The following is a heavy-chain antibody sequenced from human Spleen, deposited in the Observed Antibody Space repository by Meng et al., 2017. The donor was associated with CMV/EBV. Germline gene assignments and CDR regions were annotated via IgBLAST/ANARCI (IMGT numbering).Heavy chain of an antibody. D-gene: IGHD4-23*01. Sequence: GGSLRLSCVASGFTISNYWMSWVRQAPGKGLEWVANIKQDEGERNYVDSVKGRFIISRDNAKNSLSLQMNSLRGDDTAVYYCAREGRSAVRADFDCWGQGSLVTVSS. CDR2: IKQDEGER. J-gene: IGHJ4*02. CDR1: GFTISNYW. CDR3: AREGRSAVRADFDC. V-gene: IGHV3-7*01.